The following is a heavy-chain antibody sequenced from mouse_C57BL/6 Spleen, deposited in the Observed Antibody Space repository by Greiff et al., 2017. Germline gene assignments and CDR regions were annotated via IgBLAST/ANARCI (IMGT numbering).Heavy chain of an antibody. CDR3: ATPYYSNFYYCDY. V-gene: IGHV1-22*01. Sequence: EVQLQQSGPELVKPGASVKMSCKASGYTFTDYNMHWVKQSHGKSLEWIGYINPNNGGTSSNQKFKGKATLTVNKSSSTAYMELRSLTSEDSAVYDCATPYYSNFYYCDYWGQGTTLTASS. CDR2: INPNNGGT. J-gene: IGHJ2*01. D-gene: IGHD2-5*01. CDR1: GYTFTDYN.